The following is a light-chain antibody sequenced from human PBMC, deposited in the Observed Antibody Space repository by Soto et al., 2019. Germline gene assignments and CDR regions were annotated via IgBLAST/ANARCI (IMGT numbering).Light chain of an antibody. CDR2: AAS. Sequence: DIQMTQSTSSLYASVGDRVTITCRASQSITTYLNWYRQKPGKAPKLLIYAASSLQSGVPSRFSGSGSETEFTLSISSLQPEDFATYFCQQIYSAPLTFGGGTKVAIK. CDR3: QQIYSAPLT. J-gene: IGKJ4*01. CDR1: QSITTY. V-gene: IGKV1-39*01.